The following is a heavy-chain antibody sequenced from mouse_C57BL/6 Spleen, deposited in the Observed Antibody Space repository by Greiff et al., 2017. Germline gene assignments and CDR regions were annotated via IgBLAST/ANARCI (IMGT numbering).Heavy chain of an antibody. Sequence: EVLLVESGGGLVKPGGSLKLSCAASGFTFSSYAMSWVRQTPEKRLEWVATISGGGSYIYYPDKVKGRFTISRDNARNNLYLQMSHLKSEDTAMYYYARDLDYYSNASYWYFDFWGTGTTVTVSS. J-gene: IGHJ1*03. CDR2: ISGGGSYI. CDR3: ARDLDYYSNASYWYFDF. CDR1: GFTFSSYA. V-gene: IGHV5-4*01. D-gene: IGHD2-5*01.